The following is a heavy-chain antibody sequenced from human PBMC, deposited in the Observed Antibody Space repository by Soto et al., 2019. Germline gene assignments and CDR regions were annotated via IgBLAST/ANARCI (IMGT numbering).Heavy chain of an antibody. CDR2: IKRDGSEK. D-gene: IGHD3-3*01. CDR1: GFTFGSNW. J-gene: IGHJ4*02. CDR3: ASLEWESTGYADY. V-gene: IGHV3-7*03. Sequence: EVQLVESGGGLVQPGGSLRLSCAASGFTFGSNWMSWVRQAPGKGLEWVANIKRDGSEKYYVDSVKGRFTISRDNDKNTLYLPMNSLRADDSDVYYCASLEWESTGYADYWGQGTLVTVSS.